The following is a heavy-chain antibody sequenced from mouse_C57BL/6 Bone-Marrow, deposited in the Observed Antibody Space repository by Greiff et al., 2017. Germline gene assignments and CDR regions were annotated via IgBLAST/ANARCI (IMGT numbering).Heavy chain of an antibody. Sequence: EVQLVESGGGLVQPKGSLKLSCAASGFSFNTYAMNWVRQAPGKGLEWVARIRSKSNNYATYYADSVKDRFTISRNDSESMLYRQMKKLKTEDTAMDYCVGGGSSYWFAYWGQGTLVTVSA. V-gene: IGHV10-1*01. J-gene: IGHJ3*01. CDR3: VGGGSSYWFAY. D-gene: IGHD1-1*01. CDR1: GFSFNTYA. CDR2: IRSKSNNYAT.